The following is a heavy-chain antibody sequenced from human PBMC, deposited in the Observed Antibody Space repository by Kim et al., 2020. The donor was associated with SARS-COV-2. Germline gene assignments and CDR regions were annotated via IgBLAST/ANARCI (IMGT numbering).Heavy chain of an antibody. CDR2: ISYDGSNK. CDR1: GFTFSSYG. D-gene: IGHD6-13*01. V-gene: IGHV3-30*18. CDR3: AKDPIPKYSSSWYRLLPTYY. J-gene: IGHJ4*02. Sequence: GGSLRLSCAASGFTFSSYGMHWVRQAPGKGLEWVAVISYDGSNKYYADSVKGRFTISRDNSKNTLYLQMNSLRAEDTAVYYCAKDPIPKYSSSWYRLLPTYYWGQRTLVTVSS.